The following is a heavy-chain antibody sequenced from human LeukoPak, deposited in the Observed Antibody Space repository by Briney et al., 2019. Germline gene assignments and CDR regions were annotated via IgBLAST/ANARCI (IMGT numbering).Heavy chain of an antibody. CDR1: GFTFSNYA. Sequence: GGSLRLSCAASGFTFSNYAMNWIRQAPRKGLEWVSAISGSGGSTYYADSVKGRFTVSRDNSKNTLYLQMNSLRAEDTAVYYCVRDPYEAYWGRGTLVTVSS. V-gene: IGHV3-23*01. CDR3: VRDPYEAY. D-gene: IGHD5-12*01. CDR2: ISGSGGST. J-gene: IGHJ4*02.